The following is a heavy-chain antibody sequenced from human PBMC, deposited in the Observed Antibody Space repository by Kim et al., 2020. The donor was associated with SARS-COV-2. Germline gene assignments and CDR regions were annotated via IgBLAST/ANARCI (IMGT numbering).Heavy chain of an antibody. Sequence: GGSLRLSCAASGFTFSSYGMHWVRQAPGKGLEWVAVISYDGSNKYYADSVKGRFTISRDNSKNTLYLQMNSLRAEDTAVYYCASPEDSGSYYYYYYGMDVWGQGTTVTVSS. V-gene: IGHV3-30*03. CDR3: ASPEDSGSYYYYYYGMDV. J-gene: IGHJ6*02. D-gene: IGHD1-26*01. CDR2: ISYDGSNK. CDR1: GFTFSSYG.